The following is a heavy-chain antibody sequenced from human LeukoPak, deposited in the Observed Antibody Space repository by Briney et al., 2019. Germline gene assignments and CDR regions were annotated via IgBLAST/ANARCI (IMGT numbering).Heavy chain of an antibody. Sequence: MPSETLSLTCAVYGGSFSGYYWSWIRQPPGKGLEWIGEINHSGSTNYNPSLKSRVTISVDTSKNQFSLKLSSVTAADTAVYYCARGGTAVAGRDPDAFDIWGQGTMVTVSS. J-gene: IGHJ3*02. CDR2: INHSGST. CDR1: GGSFSGYY. CDR3: ARGGTAVAGRDPDAFDI. D-gene: IGHD6-19*01. V-gene: IGHV4-34*01.